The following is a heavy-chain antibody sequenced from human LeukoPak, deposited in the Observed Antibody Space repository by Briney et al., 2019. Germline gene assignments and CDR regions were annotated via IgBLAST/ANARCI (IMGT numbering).Heavy chain of an antibody. Sequence: GESLQISCKGPGYRFTSYWIGRVRQMPGKGLEWMGIIYPGDSDTRYSPSFQGQVTISADKSISTAYLQWSSLKASDTAMYYCARQGNWNDRYNWFDPWGQGTLVTVSS. J-gene: IGHJ5*02. V-gene: IGHV5-51*01. CDR1: GYRFTSYW. CDR2: IYPGDSDT. D-gene: IGHD1-20*01. CDR3: ARQGNWNDRYNWFDP.